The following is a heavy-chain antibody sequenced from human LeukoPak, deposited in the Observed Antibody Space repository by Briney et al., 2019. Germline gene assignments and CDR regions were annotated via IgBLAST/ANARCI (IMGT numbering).Heavy chain of an antibody. J-gene: IGHJ4*02. Sequence: GSLRLSCAASGFTFSSYAMSWVRQPPGKGLEWIGSIYYSGSTYYNPSLKSRVTISVDTSKNQFSLKLSSVTAADTAVYYCARLDFWSGGYWGQGTLVTVSS. CDR3: ARLDFWSGGY. V-gene: IGHV4-39*01. CDR1: GFTFSSYA. D-gene: IGHD3-3*01. CDR2: IYYSGST.